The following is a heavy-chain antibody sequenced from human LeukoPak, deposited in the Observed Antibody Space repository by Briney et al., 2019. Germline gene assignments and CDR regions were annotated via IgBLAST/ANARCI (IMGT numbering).Heavy chain of an antibody. CDR3: AGGRYSYNFDY. V-gene: IGHV3-23*01. D-gene: IGHD5-18*01. CDR1: GFTFSSYA. CDR2: ISDSGGST. Sequence: GGSLRLSCAASGFTFSSYAMSWVRQAPGKGLEWVSAISDSGGSTYYADSVKGRFTISRDNSKNTLYLQMNSLRAEDTAVYYCAGGRYSYNFDYWGQGTLVTVSS. J-gene: IGHJ4*02.